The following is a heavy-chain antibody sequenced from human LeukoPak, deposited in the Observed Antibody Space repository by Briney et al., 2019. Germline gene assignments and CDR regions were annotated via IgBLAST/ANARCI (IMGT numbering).Heavy chain of an antibody. J-gene: IGHJ3*02. CDR1: GFTFSSHW. Sequence: GGSLSLSCAASGFTFSSHWMSWVRQAPGKGLEWVAIIKEDGSAKYYVDSVKGRFTISRDNAKNSLSLQMNSLGAEDTAVYYCARNPGWGALDIWGQGTMVTVSS. V-gene: IGHV3-7*01. CDR2: IKEDGSAK. D-gene: IGHD3-10*01. CDR3: ARNPGWGALDI.